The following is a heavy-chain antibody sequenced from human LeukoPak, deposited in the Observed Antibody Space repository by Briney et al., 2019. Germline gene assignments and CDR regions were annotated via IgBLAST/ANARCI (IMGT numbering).Heavy chain of an antibody. Sequence: PSQTLSLTCTVSGGSISSGDYYWSWIRQPPGKGLEWIAYMYYSGSTYYNPSLKSRVTMSADPSKNQLSLKLSSVTAADPAVHYCARQESWSQLAPYYFDYWGQGTLVTVSS. CDR3: ARQESWSQLAPYYFDY. D-gene: IGHD1-26*01. CDR1: GGSISSGDYY. V-gene: IGHV4-30-4*01. CDR2: MYYSGST. J-gene: IGHJ4*02.